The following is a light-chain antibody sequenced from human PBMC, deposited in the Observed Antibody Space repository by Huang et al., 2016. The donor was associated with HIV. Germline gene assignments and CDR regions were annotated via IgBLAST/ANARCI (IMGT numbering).Light chain of an antibody. CDR1: QDIDSY. CDR2: AAS. CDR3: QQVKTYPLT. J-gene: IGKJ4*01. Sequence: AIQLTQSPSSLSASVGDRVTITCRASQDIDSYLAWYQLKPGKAPKLLIYAASSLQSRVPLRFSGSGSGTDFILTISSLQPEDSATYYCQQVKTYPLTFGGGTRVEF. V-gene: IGKV1-13*02.